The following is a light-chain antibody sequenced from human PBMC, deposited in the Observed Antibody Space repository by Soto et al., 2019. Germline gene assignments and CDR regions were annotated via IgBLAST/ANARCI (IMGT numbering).Light chain of an antibody. J-gene: IGLJ1*01. CDR2: DVS. CDR1: SFDVGAYNY. V-gene: IGLV2-14*03. CDR3: CSYTTRYLYV. Sequence: QSVLTQPASVSGSPGQSIAISCTGTSFDVGAYNYVSWYQQHPGKVPKLIIYDVSSRPSGVSSRFSGSKSGNTASLTISGLQAEDEADYYCCSYTTRYLYVFGSGTKLTVL.